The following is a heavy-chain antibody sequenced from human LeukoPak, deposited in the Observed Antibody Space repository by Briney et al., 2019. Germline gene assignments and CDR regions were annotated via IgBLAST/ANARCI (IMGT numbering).Heavy chain of an antibody. V-gene: IGHV4-59*08. D-gene: IGHD4-17*01. CDR1: GGSISSYY. CDR2: ISYSGST. Sequence: SETLSLTCTVSGGSISSYYWSWMRQPPGKGLEWIGYISYSGSTNYNPSLKSRVTISVDTSKNQFSLELSSVTAADTAVYYCARHLRSGAVDYWGQGTLVTVSS. J-gene: IGHJ4*02. CDR3: ARHLRSGAVDY.